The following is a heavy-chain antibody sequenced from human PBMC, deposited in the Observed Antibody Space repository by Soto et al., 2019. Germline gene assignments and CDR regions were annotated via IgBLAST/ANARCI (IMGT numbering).Heavy chain of an antibody. D-gene: IGHD3-10*01. V-gene: IGHV3-53*04. CDR3: ARDNGSGRRSGTSYYYYYYMDV. Sequence: GGSLRLSCAASGFTVSSNYMSWVRQAPGKGLEWVSVIYSGGSTYYADSVKGRFTISRHNSKNTLYLQMNSLRAEDTAVYYCARDNGSGRRSGTSYYYYYYMDVWGKGTTVNVSS. CDR1: GFTVSSNY. CDR2: IYSGGST. J-gene: IGHJ6*03.